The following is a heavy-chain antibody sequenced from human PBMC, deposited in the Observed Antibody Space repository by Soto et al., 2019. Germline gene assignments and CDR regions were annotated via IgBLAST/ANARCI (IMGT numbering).Heavy chain of an antibody. V-gene: IGHV3-74*01. CDR2: INNDGSST. J-gene: IGHJ4*02. D-gene: IGHD3-10*01. Sequence: GGSLRLSCAASGFTFSSNWMHWVRQAPGKGLVWVSRINNDGSSTNYGDSVKGRFTISRDNAKNTLYLQMNSLRAEDTAVYYCARLANTMVRGVHSYWGQGTLVTVSS. CDR3: ARLANTMVRGVHSY. CDR1: GFTFSSNW.